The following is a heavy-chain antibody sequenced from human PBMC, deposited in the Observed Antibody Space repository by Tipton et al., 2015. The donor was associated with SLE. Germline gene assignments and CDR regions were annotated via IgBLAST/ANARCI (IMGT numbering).Heavy chain of an antibody. CDR1: GGSISSGTYY. CDR2: IYTSGST. Sequence: TLSLTCTVSGGSISSGTYYWSWIRQPAGKGLEWIGRIYTSGSTNYNPPLKSRVTISVDTSKNQFSLKLSSVTAADTAVYYCARAEGSWDAFDIWGQGTMVTVSS. D-gene: IGHD2-15*01. V-gene: IGHV4-61*02. J-gene: IGHJ3*02. CDR3: ARAEGSWDAFDI.